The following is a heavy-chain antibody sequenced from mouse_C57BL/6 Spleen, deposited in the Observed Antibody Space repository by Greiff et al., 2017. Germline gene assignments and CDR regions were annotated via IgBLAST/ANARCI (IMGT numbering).Heavy chain of an antibody. V-gene: IGHV5-9*01. Sequence: EVMLVESGGGLVKPGGSLKLSCAASGFTFSSYTMSWVRQTPEKRLEWVATISGGGGNTYYPDSVKGRFTISRDNAKNTLYLQMSSLRSEDTALYYCARRGLLPYFDYWGQGTTLTVSS. J-gene: IGHJ2*01. CDR1: GFTFSSYT. D-gene: IGHD2-3*01. CDR3: ARRGLLPYFDY. CDR2: ISGGGGNT.